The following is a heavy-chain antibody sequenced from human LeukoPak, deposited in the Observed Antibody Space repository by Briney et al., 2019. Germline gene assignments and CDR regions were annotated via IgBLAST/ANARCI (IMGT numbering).Heavy chain of an antibody. CDR1: GGSISSSSYY. J-gene: IGHJ4*02. Sequence: SETLSLTCTVSGGSISSSSYYWGWIRQPPGKGLEWIGSIYYSGSTYYNPSLKSRVTISVDTSKNQFSLKLSSVTAADTAVYYCARAYYYDSSGYYEVPIDFDYWGQGTLVTVSS. CDR2: IYYSGST. CDR3: ARAYYYDSSGYYEVPIDFDY. D-gene: IGHD3-22*01. V-gene: IGHV4-39*07.